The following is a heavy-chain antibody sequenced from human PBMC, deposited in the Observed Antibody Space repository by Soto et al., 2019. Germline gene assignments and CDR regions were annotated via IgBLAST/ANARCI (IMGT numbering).Heavy chain of an antibody. Sequence: GGSLRLSCAASEFTVSYNYMSWVRQAPGKGLEWVSVIYSGGTTYYADSVKGRFTISRDNSKNTLYLQMNSLRAEDTAVYYCARARGTIFGLDYWGLGTLVTSPQ. CDR3: ARARGTIFGLDY. V-gene: IGHV3-53*01. D-gene: IGHD3-3*01. CDR1: EFTVSYNY. J-gene: IGHJ4*02. CDR2: IYSGGTT.